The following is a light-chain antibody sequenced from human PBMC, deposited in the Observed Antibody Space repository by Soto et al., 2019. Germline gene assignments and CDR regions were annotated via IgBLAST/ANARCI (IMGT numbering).Light chain of an antibody. J-gene: IGKJ2*01. CDR1: QSVSNNY. V-gene: IGKV3-20*01. Sequence: EVVLTQSPGTLSFSPGERATLCCRASQSVSNNYFAWYQQKPGQAPRLLIFGSSDRATGIPDRFSGSGSGTDFTLTISRLEPEDFAVYYCQQYGSSPPYTFGQGTKLEIK. CDR3: QQYGSSPPYT. CDR2: GSS.